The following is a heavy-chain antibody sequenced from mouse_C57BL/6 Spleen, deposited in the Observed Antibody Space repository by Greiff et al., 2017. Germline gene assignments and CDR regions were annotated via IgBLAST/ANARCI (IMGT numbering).Heavy chain of an antibody. CDR1: GYTFTDYE. D-gene: IGHD3-1*01. J-gene: IGHJ2*01. Sequence: VQLQESGAELVRPGASVTLSCKASGYTFTDYEMHWVKQTPVHGLEWIGAIDPETGGTAYNQKFKGKAILTADKSSSTAYMELRSLTSEDSAVYYCTRKTRGKLYFDYWGQGTTLTVSS. V-gene: IGHV1-15*01. CDR2: IDPETGGT. CDR3: TRKTRGKLYFDY.